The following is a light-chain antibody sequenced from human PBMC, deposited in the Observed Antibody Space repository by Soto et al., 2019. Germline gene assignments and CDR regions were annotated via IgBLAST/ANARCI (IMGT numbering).Light chain of an antibody. CDR2: LGS. CDR3: MQALQTPYT. CDR1: QSLLHSNGYNY. J-gene: IGKJ2*01. V-gene: IGKV2-28*01. Sequence: DIVMTQSPLSLPVTPGEPASISCRSSQSLLHSNGYNYLDWYLQKPGQSPQLLIYLGSNRASGVPDRFSCSVSGTDFTLKISRVEAGDVGVYYCMQALQTPYTFGQGTKLEIK.